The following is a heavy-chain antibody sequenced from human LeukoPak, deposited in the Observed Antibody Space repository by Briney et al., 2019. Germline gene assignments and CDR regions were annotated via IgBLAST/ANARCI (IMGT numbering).Heavy chain of an antibody. D-gene: IGHD2-2*01. Sequence: TLSLTCAVYGGSFSGYYWSWIRQPPGKALEWLARIDWDDDKYYSTSLKTRLTISKDTSKNQVVLTMTNMDPVDTATYSCARSSSTNCYLFDYWGQGTLVTVSS. CDR3: ARSSSTNCYLFDY. J-gene: IGHJ4*02. CDR1: GGSFSGYY. V-gene: IGHV2-70*11. CDR2: IDWDDDK.